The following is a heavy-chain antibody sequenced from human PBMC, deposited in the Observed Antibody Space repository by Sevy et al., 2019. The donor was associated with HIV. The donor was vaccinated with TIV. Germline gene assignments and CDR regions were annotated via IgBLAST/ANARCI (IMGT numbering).Heavy chain of an antibody. Sequence: GGSLRLSCAASGFSLETYWMNWVRQAPGKPLEWVANIKEDDTVKSYVDSVKGRFTIFRDNGRNLVYLVMNNLRVEDTALYYCVRAIQSEGSFWGQGTLVTVSS. J-gene: IGHJ4*02. D-gene: IGHD2-2*02. CDR2: IKEDDTVK. CDR3: VRAIQSEGSF. CDR1: GFSLETYW. V-gene: IGHV3-7*04.